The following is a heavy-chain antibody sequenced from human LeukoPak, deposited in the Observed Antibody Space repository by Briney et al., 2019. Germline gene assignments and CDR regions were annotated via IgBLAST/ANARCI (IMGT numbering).Heavy chain of an antibody. CDR1: GFTFSSYS. CDR3: ASEGIAAAGTVDY. J-gene: IGHJ4*02. D-gene: IGHD6-13*01. Sequence: GGSPRLSCAASGFTFSSYSMNWVRQAPGKGLERVSYISSSSSTIYHADSVKGRFTISRDNAKNSLYLQMNSLRAEDTAVYYCASEGIAAAGTVDYWGQGTLVTVSS. CDR2: ISSSSSTI. V-gene: IGHV3-48*01.